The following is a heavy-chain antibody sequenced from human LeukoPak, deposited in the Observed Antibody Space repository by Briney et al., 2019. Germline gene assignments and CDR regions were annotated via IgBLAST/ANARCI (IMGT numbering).Heavy chain of an antibody. CDR3: ARGGRTYDPGFDP. CDR1: GGSFSGYY. Sequence: PSETLSLTCAVYGGSFSGYYWSWIRQPPGKGLEWIGEINHSGSTNYNPSLKSRVTISVDTSKNQFSLKLSSVTAADTAVYYCARGGRTYDPGFDPWGQGSLVTVSS. V-gene: IGHV4-34*01. CDR2: INHSGST. D-gene: IGHD3-22*01. J-gene: IGHJ5*02.